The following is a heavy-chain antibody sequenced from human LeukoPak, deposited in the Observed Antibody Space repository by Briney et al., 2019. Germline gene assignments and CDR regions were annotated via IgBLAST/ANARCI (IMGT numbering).Heavy chain of an antibody. CDR2: IKQDGSEK. V-gene: IGHV3-7*03. CDR1: GFTFSSYW. CDR3: ARDPGPSHYDFWSGYVDAFDI. J-gene: IGHJ3*02. Sequence: GGSLRLSCAASGFTFSSYWMSWVRQAPGKGLEWVANIKQDGSEKYYVDSVKGRFTISRDNAKNSLYLQMNSLRAEDTAVYYCARDPGPSHYDFWSGYVDAFDIWGQGTMVTVSS. D-gene: IGHD3-3*01.